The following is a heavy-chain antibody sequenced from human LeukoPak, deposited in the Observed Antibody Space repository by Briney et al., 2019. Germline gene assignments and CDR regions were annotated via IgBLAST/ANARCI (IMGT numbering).Heavy chain of an antibody. Sequence: SETLSLTCAVYGGSFSVHYWTWIRQSPGKGLEWIGEINHSGSINYNPSLKSRVTISIDTSKHQFSLNLTSMTAADTAVYYCAREGGGSDYWGQGTLVTVSS. CDR3: AREGGGSDY. J-gene: IGHJ4*02. CDR2: INHSGSI. CDR1: GGSFSVHY. V-gene: IGHV4-34*01. D-gene: IGHD2-15*01.